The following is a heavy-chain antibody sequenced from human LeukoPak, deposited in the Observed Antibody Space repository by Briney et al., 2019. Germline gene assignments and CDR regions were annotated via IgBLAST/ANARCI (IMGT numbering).Heavy chain of an antibody. V-gene: IGHV1-18*01. CDR1: GYTFTRYG. J-gene: IGHJ4*02. CDR2: ISASNGKT. CDR3: AREQSNWNYAPDY. Sequence: AAVKVSCKASGYTFTRYGLSWVRQAPGQGLEWMGWISASNGKTSYARKFQGRVTMTTDTSTSTGYLELRSLRSDDTAVFYCAREQSNWNYAPDYWGQGTLVTVYS. D-gene: IGHD1-7*01.